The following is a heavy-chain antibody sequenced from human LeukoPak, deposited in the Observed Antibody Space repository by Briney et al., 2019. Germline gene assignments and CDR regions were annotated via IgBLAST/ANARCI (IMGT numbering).Heavy chain of an antibody. Sequence: PSETLSLTCTVSGGSISSGDYYWSWIRQPPGKGLEWIGYIYYSGSTYYNPSLKSRVTISVDTSKNQFSLKLTSVTAADTAVYYCARGEHRRWNYYFDYWGQGTLLTVSS. V-gene: IGHV4-30-4*01. J-gene: IGHJ4*02. D-gene: IGHD1/OR15-1a*01. CDR3: ARGEHRRWNYYFDY. CDR2: IYYSGST. CDR1: GGSISSGDYY.